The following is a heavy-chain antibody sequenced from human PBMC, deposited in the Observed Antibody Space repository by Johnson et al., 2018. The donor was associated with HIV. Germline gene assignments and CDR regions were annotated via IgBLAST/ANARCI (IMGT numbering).Heavy chain of an antibody. J-gene: IGHJ3*02. V-gene: IGHV3-30*04. CDR1: GFTFSSYA. D-gene: IGHD3-22*01. CDR3: ARHYYDSSGYSLDAYDI. Sequence: QVQLVESGGGVVQPGRSLRLSCAASGFTFSSYAMHWVRQAPGKGLEWVAVISYDGSNKYYADSVKGRFTISRDNSKNTLYLQMNSLRAEDTAVYYCARHYYDSSGYSLDAYDIWGQGTMVTVSS. CDR2: ISYDGSNK.